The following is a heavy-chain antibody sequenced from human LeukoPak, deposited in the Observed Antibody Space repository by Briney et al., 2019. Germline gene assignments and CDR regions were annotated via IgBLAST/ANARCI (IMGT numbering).Heavy chain of an antibody. J-gene: IGHJ4*02. D-gene: IGHD6-19*01. CDR2: ISSSSSYI. V-gene: IGHV3-21*01. CDR1: GFTFSSYS. Sequence: GGSLRLSCAASGFTFSSYSMNWVRQAPGKGLEWVSSISSSSSYIYYADSVKGRFTISRDNAKNSLYLQMNSLRAEDTAVYYCARDVGGWYAIYYFDYWGQGTLVTVSS. CDR3: ARDVGGWYAIYYFDY.